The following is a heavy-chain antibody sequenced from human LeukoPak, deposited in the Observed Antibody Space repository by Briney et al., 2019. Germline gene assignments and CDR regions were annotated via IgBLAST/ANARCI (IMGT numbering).Heavy chain of an antibody. J-gene: IGHJ4*02. D-gene: IGHD3-3*01. V-gene: IGHV4-30-2*01. CDR3: ARGYDFPYYFDY. CDR1: GGSXSSGGYS. Sequence: QTLSLTCXVSGGSXSSGGYSWSWLRQPPGKGLEWIGYIYHSGSTYYNPSLKSRVTISVYRSKNQFSLKLSSVTAADTAVYYCARGYDFPYYFDYWGQGTLVTVSS. CDR2: IYHSGST.